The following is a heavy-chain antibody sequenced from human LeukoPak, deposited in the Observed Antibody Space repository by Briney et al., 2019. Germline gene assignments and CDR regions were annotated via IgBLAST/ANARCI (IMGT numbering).Heavy chain of an antibody. V-gene: IGHV4-59*08. CDR1: GGSFSSYY. CDR3: ARHRFASPLDS. CDR2: IFYTGDS. D-gene: IGHD2-21*01. J-gene: IGHJ4*02. Sequence: SETLSLTCAVYGGSFSSYYWSWIRQPPGEGLEWIGYIFYTGDSNHNPSFKSRVSISLDTSKDQISLKLSSVTAADTAVYYCARHRFASPLDSWGQGTLGTVSS.